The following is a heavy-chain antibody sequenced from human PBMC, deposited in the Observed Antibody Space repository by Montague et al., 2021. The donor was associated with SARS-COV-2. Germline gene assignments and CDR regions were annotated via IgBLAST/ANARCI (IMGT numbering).Heavy chain of an antibody. J-gene: IGHJ5*02. V-gene: IGHV4-34*01. D-gene: IGHD2-2*02. Sequence: SETLSLTCAVYGGSFSGYYWSWIRQPPGKGLEWIGEINHSGSTNYNPSLKSRVTISVDTSKNQFSLKLSSVTAADTAVYYCASLTLGYCSSTSCYSDWLDPWGRGTLVTVSS. CDR2: INHSGST. CDR1: GGSFSGYY. CDR3: ASLTLGYCSSTSCYSDWLDP.